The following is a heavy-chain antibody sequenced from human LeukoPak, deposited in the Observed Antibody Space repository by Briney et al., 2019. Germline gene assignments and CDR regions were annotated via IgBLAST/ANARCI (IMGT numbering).Heavy chain of an antibody. J-gene: IGHJ5*02. D-gene: IGHD2-15*01. V-gene: IGHV1-8*01. CDR3: ARGLCSGGSCYRKKGTYNWFDP. CDR2: MNPNSGNT. CDR1: GYTFTSYD. Sequence: ASVKVSCKASGYTFTSYDTNWVRQATGQGLEWMGWMNPNSGNTGYAQKFQGRVTMTRNTSISTAYMELSSLRSEDTAVYYCARGLCSGGSCYRKKGTYNWFDPWGQGTLVTVSS.